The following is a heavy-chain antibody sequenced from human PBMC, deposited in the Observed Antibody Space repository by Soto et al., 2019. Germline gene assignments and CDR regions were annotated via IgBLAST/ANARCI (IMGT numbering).Heavy chain of an antibody. CDR1: GGSLSGYC. J-gene: IGHJ3*02. CDR3: ASMVRGVIMASDAFDI. CDR2: INHSGST. D-gene: IGHD3-10*01. Sequence: SETLSLTCAVYGGSLSGYCWSWIRQPPGKGLEWIGEINHSGSTNYNPSLKSRVTISVDTSKNQFSLKLSSVTAADTAVYYCASMVRGVIMASDAFDIWGQGTMVTVSS. V-gene: IGHV4-34*01.